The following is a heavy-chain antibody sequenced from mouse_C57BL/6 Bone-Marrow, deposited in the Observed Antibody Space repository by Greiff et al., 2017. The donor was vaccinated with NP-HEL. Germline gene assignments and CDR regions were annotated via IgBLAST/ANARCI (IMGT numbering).Heavy chain of an antibody. Sequence: QVQLKESGAELARPGASVKLSCKASGYTFTSYGISWVKQRTGQGLEWIGEIYPRSGNTYYNEKFKGKATLTADKSSSTAYMELRSLTSEDSVVYFCAGDYDSWFAYWGQGTLVTVSA. CDR1: GYTFTSYG. CDR2: IYPRSGNT. V-gene: IGHV1-81*01. D-gene: IGHD2-4*01. J-gene: IGHJ3*01. CDR3: AGDYDSWFAY.